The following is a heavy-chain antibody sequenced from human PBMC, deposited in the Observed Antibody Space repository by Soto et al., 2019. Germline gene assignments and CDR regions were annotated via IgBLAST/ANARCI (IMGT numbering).Heavy chain of an antibody. CDR2: INHSGST. D-gene: IGHD2-2*01. V-gene: IGHV4-34*01. J-gene: IGHJ3*02. CDR3: APSNHRGAYAFDI. Sequence: NPSETLSLTCAVYGGSFSGFYWNWIRQPPGKGLEWIGEINHSGSTKYNPSLKSRVTMSVDTSKNQFSLKLSSVTAADTAVYYCAPSNHRGAYAFDIWGQGTLVTVSS. CDR1: GGSFSGFY.